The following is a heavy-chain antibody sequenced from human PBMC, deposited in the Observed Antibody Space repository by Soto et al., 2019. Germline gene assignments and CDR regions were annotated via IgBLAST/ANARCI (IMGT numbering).Heavy chain of an antibody. J-gene: IGHJ4*02. V-gene: IGHV4-61*08. D-gene: IGHD3-10*01. CDR3: ARDRGPTSYFDY. CDR2: IYSSGNT. Sequence: SETLSLTCTVSGGSISSGDFFWTWIRQPPGKGLEWIGYIYSSGNTHYNPSLKSRVTISVDTSNNQFSLRLSSVTAADTAVYFCARDRGPTSYFDYWGQGALVTVSS. CDR1: GGSISSGDFF.